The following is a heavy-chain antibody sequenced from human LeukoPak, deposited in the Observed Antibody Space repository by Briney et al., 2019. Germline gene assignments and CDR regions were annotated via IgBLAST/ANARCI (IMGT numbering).Heavy chain of an antibody. CDR1: GGTFSSYA. CDR3: AVGDYYDSSGYLDY. J-gene: IGHJ4*02. V-gene: IGHV1-69*13. Sequence: SVKVSCKASGGTFSSYAISWVRQAPGQGLEWMGGIIPIFGTANYAQKFQGRVTITADESTSTAYMEPSSLRSEDTAVYYCAVGDYYDSSGYLDYWGQGTLVTVSS. CDR2: IIPIFGTA. D-gene: IGHD3-22*01.